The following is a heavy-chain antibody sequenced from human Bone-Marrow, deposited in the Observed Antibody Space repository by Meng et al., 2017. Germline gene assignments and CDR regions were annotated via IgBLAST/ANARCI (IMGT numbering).Heavy chain of an antibody. CDR3: ARSKGNYDSSGYYLY. Sequence: ESLKISCAASGFTFSNAWMSWIRQPPGKGLEWIGYIYYSGSTNYNPSLKSRVTISVDTSKNQFFLKLSSVTAADTAVYYCARSKGNYDSSGYYLYWGQGTLVTVSS. J-gene: IGHJ4*02. D-gene: IGHD3-22*01. V-gene: IGHV4-59*01. CDR2: IYYSGST. CDR1: GFTFSNAW.